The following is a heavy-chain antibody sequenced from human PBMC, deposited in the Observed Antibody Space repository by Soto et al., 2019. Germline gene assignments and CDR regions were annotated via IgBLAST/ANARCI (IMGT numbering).Heavy chain of an antibody. V-gene: IGHV3-23*01. CDR1: GFTFSSYA. Sequence: PGGSLRLSCAASGFTFSSYAMSWVRQAPGKGLEWVSAISGSGGSTYYADSVKGRFTISRDNSKNTLYLQMNSLRAEDTAVYYCAKGPVLAYGSGPRPPIDYRGQGTLVTVSS. CDR3: AKGPVLAYGSGPRPPIDY. D-gene: IGHD3-10*01. J-gene: IGHJ4*02. CDR2: ISGSGGST.